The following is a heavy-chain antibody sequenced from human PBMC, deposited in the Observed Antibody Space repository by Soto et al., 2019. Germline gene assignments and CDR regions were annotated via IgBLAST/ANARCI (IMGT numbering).Heavy chain of an antibody. Sequence: EVQLVESGGGLVQPGRSLRLSCTASGFTFDDYAMHWVRQAPGKGLEWVSGISWNSGRIGYADSVKGRFTISRDNAKNSLYLQMNSLRAEDTALYYCAKDRRSGYYYYVDYCGQGALVAVSS. CDR1: GFTFDDYA. V-gene: IGHV3-9*01. CDR2: ISWNSGRI. CDR3: AKDRRSGYYYYVDY. J-gene: IGHJ4*02. D-gene: IGHD3-22*01.